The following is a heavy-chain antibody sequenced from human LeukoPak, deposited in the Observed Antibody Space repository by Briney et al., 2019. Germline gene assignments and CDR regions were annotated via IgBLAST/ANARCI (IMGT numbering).Heavy chain of an antibody. J-gene: IGHJ4*02. CDR1: GGSISSYY. CDR2: IYYSGST. V-gene: IGHV4-59*01. CDR3: ARVNGVFDY. Sequence: KTSETLSLTCTVSGGSISSYYWSWIRQPPGKGLEWIGYIYYSGSTNCNPSLKSRVTISVDTSKNQFSLKLSSVTAADTAVYYCARVNGVFDYWGQGTLVTVSS. D-gene: IGHD3-10*01.